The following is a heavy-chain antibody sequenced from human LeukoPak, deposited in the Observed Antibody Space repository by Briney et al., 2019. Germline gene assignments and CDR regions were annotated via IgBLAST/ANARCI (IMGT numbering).Heavy chain of an antibody. CDR2: IYYSGST. CDR1: GGSISSSSYY. CDR3: ARDSSGFDY. Sequence: PSETLSLTCTVSGGSISSSSYYWGWIRQPPGKGLEWIGSIYYSGSTYYNPSLKSRVTISVDTSKNQFSLKLSSVTAADTAVYYCARDSSGFDYWGQGTLVTVSS. V-gene: IGHV4-39*02. J-gene: IGHJ4*02. D-gene: IGHD6-19*01.